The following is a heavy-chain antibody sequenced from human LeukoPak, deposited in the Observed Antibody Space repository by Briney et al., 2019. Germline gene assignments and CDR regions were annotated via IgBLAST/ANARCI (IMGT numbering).Heavy chain of an antibody. J-gene: IGHJ6*02. CDR3: ARGPIETYYYYGMDV. CDR2: IIPIFGTA. CDR1: GGTFSSYA. V-gene: IGHV1-69*01. Sequence: SVKVPCKASGGTFSSYAISWVRQAPGQGLEWMGGIIPIFGTANYAQKFQGRVTITADESTSTAYMELSSLRSEDTAVYYCARGPIETYYYYGMDVWGQGTTVTVSS. D-gene: IGHD5-24*01.